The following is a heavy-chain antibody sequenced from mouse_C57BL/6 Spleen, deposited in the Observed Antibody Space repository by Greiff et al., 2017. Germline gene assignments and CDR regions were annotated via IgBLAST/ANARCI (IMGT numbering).Heavy chain of an antibody. D-gene: IGHD1-1*01. V-gene: IGHV1-77*01. J-gene: IGHJ4*01. Sequence: QVQLQQSGAELVKPGASVKISCKASGYTFTNYYINWVKQRPGQGLEWIGKIGPGSGSTYYNEKFKGKATLTADKSSSTAYMQLSSLTSEDPAVYFCVYYYGKDAMDYWGQGTSVTVSS. CDR3: VYYYGKDAMDY. CDR1: GYTFTNYY. CDR2: IGPGSGST.